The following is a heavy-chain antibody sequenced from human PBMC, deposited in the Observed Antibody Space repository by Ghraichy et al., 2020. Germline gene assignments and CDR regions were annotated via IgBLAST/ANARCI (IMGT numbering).Heavy chain of an antibody. CDR1: GGSISSGGYY. J-gene: IGHJ4*02. V-gene: IGHV4-31*03. CDR2: IYYSGST. D-gene: IGHD2-2*01. Sequence: SETLSLTCTVSGGSISSGGYYWSWIRQHPGKGLEWIGYIYYSGSTYYNPSLKSRVTISVDTSKNQFSLKLSSVTAADTAVYYCARGYCSSTSCYPPLFDYWGQGTLVTVSS. CDR3: ARGYCSSTSCYPPLFDY.